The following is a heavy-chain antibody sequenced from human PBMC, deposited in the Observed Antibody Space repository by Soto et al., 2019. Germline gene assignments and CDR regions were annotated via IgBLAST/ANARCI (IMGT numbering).Heavy chain of an antibody. J-gene: IGHJ6*02. CDR1: GGSFNGYY. V-gene: IGHV4-34*01. CDR3: ARGPVGGGNSTPYYYYGMDV. Sequence: SETLSLTCAVYGGSFNGYYWSWIRQPPGKGLEWIGEITHSGSTNYNPSLKSRVTIAVDTSKNQFSLKLSSVTAADTAVYYCARGPVGGGNSTPYYYYGMDVWGQGTTVTVSS. CDR2: ITHSGST. D-gene: IGHD2-21*02.